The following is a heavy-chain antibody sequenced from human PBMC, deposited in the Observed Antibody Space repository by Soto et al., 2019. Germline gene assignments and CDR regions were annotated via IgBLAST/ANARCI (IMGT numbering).Heavy chain of an antibody. J-gene: IGHJ5*02. CDR1: GGSIRSAGHY. Sequence: PWETLSLTCTVSGGSIRSAGHYWSWIRQHPGKGLEWIGYINHSGTTFYNPSLKSRLTISVDTSENQFSLRLTSVTAADTAVYFGARWGGFSPDGVCAGPLDRWGQGPLVTVFS. CDR3: ARWGGFSPDGVCAGPLDR. D-gene: IGHD2-8*01. V-gene: IGHV4-31*03. CDR2: INHSGTT.